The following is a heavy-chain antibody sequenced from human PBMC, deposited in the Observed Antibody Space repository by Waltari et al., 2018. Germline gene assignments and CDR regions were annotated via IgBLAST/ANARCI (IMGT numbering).Heavy chain of an antibody. CDR3: AKQVSSTAARGGYYFDY. CDR2: ISGSGGRT. Sequence: EVQLLESGGGLVQPGGSLRLSCAASAFTFSSYAMSWVRQAPGKGLEWVSAISGSGGRTYYADSVNGRFTISRDNSKNTLYLQMNSLRAEDTAVFYCAKQVSSTAARGGYYFDYWGQGTLVTVSS. J-gene: IGHJ4*02. CDR1: AFTFSSYA. D-gene: IGHD6-6*01. V-gene: IGHV3-23*01.